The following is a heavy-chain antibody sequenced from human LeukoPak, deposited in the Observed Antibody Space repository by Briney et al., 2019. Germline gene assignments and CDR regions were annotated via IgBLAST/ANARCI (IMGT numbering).Heavy chain of an antibody. V-gene: IGHV1-46*01. D-gene: IGHD3-10*01. CDR1: GYTFTSYY. Sequence: VASVKVSCKASGYTFTSYYMHWVRQAPGQGLEWMGIINPSGGSTSYAQKFQGRVTMTRDMSTSTVYMELSSLRSEDTAVYYCARLPKNYYGSGSYFDIWGQGTMVTVSS. CDR3: ARLPKNYYGSGSYFDI. J-gene: IGHJ3*02. CDR2: INPSGGST.